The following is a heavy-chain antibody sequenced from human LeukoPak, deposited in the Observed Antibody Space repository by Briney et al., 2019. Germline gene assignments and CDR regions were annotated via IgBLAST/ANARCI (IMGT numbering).Heavy chain of an antibody. CDR3: AKGGCTSTRCYVNQ. J-gene: IGHJ4*02. Sequence: GGSLRLSCAVSGISFSGYAMHWVRQAPGKGLEWVGLIKYDASNEYYADSVKGRFTISRDDSRNTLYLQMNSLRAEDMALYYCAKGGCTSTRCYVNQWGQGTLVTVSS. D-gene: IGHD2-2*01. CDR2: IKYDASNE. V-gene: IGHV3-30*02. CDR1: GISFSGYA.